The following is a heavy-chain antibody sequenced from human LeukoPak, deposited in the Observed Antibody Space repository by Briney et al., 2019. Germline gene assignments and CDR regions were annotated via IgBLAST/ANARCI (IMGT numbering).Heavy chain of an antibody. D-gene: IGHD6-13*01. J-gene: IGHJ4*02. V-gene: IGHV3-15*01. CDR2: IRSKTDGGTT. Sequence: GGSLRLSCAASGFTVSSNYMSWVRQAPGKGLEWVGRIRSKTDGGTTDYAAPVKGRFTISRDDSKNTLYLQMNSLKTEDTAVYYCTCITVHSSSWYPDYWGQGTLVTVSS. CDR1: GFTVSSNY. CDR3: TCITVHSSSWYPDY.